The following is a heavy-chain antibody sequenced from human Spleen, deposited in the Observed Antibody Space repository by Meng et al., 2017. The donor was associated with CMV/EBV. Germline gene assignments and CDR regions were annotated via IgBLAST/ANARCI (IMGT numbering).Heavy chain of an antibody. J-gene: IGHJ4*02. CDR3: ARGGAAGSDFDY. CDR1: GGTFSGHS. Sequence: SCKASGGTFSGHSINWVRQAPGQGFEWMGGMIPIFGSADYAQKFRGRVTITTDESTTAAYMELRSLTSEDTALYYCARGGAAGSDFDYWGQGTLVTVSS. V-gene: IGHV1-69*05. CDR2: MIPIFGSA. D-gene: IGHD6-13*01.